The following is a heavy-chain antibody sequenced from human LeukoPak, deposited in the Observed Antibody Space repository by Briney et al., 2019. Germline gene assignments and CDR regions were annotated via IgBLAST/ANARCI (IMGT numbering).Heavy chain of an antibody. J-gene: IGHJ4*02. CDR1: GCTFTSYD. V-gene: IGHV1-8*01. CDR3: ARGLRWRWLQSYFDY. D-gene: IGHD5-24*01. Sequence: ASVKVSCKASGCTFTSYDINWVRQATGQGLEWMGWMNPNSGNTGYAQKFQGRVTMTRNTSISTAYIELSSLRSEDTAVYYCARGLRWRWLQSYFDYWGQGTLVTASS. CDR2: MNPNSGNT.